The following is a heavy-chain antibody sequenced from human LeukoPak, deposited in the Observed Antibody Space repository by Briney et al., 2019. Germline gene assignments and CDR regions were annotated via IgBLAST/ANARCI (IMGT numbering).Heavy chain of an antibody. V-gene: IGHV4-61*02. D-gene: IGHD4-23*01. J-gene: IGHJ6*03. CDR3: AREDDYGGMGNYYYYMDV. CDR2: IYTSGST. Sequence: PSETLSLTCTVSGGSISSGSYYGRWIRQPAGKGLEWIVRIYTSGSTNYNPSLKSRVTISVDTSKNQFSLKLSSVTAADTAVYYCAREDDYGGMGNYYYYMDVWGKGTTVTVSS. CDR1: GGSISSGSYY.